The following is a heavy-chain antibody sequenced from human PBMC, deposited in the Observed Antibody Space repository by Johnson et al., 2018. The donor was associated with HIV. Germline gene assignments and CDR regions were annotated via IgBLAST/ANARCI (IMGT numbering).Heavy chain of an antibody. CDR1: GFTFSSYA. CDR3: ARVTSPVTTARYGAFDI. Sequence: QVQLVESGGGVVQPGGSLRLSCAASGFTFSSYAMHWVRQAPGKGLEWVVTISYDGSNKYYADSVKGRFTISRDNSKNTLYLQMNSLRTEDTAVYYCARVTSPVTTARYGAFDIWGQGTMVTVSS. J-gene: IGHJ3*02. V-gene: IGHV3-30-3*01. D-gene: IGHD4-17*01. CDR2: ISYDGSNK.